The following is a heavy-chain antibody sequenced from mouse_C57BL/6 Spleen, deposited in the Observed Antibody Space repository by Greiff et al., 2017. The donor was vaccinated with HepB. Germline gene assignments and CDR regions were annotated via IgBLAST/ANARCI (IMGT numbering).Heavy chain of an antibody. CDR2: IYPRSGNT. Sequence: QVQLQQSGAELARPGASVKLSCKASGYTFTSYGISWVKQRTGQGLEWIGEIYPRSGNTYYNEKFKGKATLTVAKSSSTAYMELRSLTSGDSAVYFCARQGEYFDVWGTGTTVTVSS. J-gene: IGHJ1*03. V-gene: IGHV1-81*01. CDR3: ARQGEYFDV. CDR1: GYTFTSYG.